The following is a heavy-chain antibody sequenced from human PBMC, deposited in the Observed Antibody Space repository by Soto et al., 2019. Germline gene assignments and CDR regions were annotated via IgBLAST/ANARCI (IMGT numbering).Heavy chain of an antibody. J-gene: IGHJ4*02. CDR3: AKGRTFFDF. V-gene: IGHV3-23*01. CDR1: GFAFSAYA. CDR2: ISDSDGGT. Sequence: SGGSLRLSCAASGFAFSAYAMTWVRQAPGKGLEWVSDISDSDGGTHYADSVKGRFTISRDNAKNTLYLQMDRLRAEDAAVYYCAKGRTFFDFWGQGTLVTVSS.